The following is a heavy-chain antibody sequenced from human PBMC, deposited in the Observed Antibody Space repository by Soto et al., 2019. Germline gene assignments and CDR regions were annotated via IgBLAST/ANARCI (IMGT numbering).Heavy chain of an antibody. CDR3: ARTPPDIVVVPAAIQGYGMDV. CDR1: GGSISSGDYY. D-gene: IGHD2-2*02. CDR2: IYYSGST. J-gene: IGHJ6*02. V-gene: IGHV4-30-4*01. Sequence: SETLSLTCTVSGGSISSGDYYWSWIRQPPGKGLEWIGYIYYSGSTYYNPSLKSRVTISVDTSKNQFSLKLSSVTAADTAVYYCARTPPDIVVVPAAIQGYGMDVWGQGXTVTVYS.